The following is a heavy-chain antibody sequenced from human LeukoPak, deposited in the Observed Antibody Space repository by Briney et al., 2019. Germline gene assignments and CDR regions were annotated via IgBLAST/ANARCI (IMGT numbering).Heavy chain of an antibody. D-gene: IGHD6-19*01. J-gene: IGHJ6*02. Sequence: PGGSLRLSCAASGFTVSSNYMSWVRQAPGKGLEWVSVIYSGGSTYYADSVKGRFTISRDNSKNTLYLQMNSLRAEDTAVYYCARDIRGWYSTGMDVWGQGTTVTVSS. CDR1: GFTVSSNY. CDR2: IYSGGST. CDR3: ARDIRGWYSTGMDV. V-gene: IGHV3-66*01.